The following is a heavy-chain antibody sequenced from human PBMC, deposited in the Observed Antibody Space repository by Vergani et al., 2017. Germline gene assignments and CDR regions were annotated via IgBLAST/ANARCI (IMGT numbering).Heavy chain of an antibody. CDR1: GFTFSSYG. D-gene: IGHD3-10*01. CDR2: ISYDGSNK. J-gene: IGHJ3*02. V-gene: IGHV3-30*03. CDR3: ATDLGYYGSGSHLRLYAFDI. Sequence: QVQLVESGGGVVQPGRSLRLSCAASGFTFSSYGMHWVRQAPGKGLEWVAVISYDGSNKYYADSVKGRFTISRDNSKNTLYLQMNSLRAEDTAVYYCATDLGYYGSGSHLRLYAFDIWGQGTTVTVSS.